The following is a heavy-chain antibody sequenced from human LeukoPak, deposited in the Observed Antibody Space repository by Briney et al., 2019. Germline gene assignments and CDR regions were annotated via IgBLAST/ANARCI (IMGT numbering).Heavy chain of an antibody. D-gene: IGHD1-26*01. CDR1: GGSIRSYY. CDR3: ARTLDDGTLDY. Sequence: SETLSLTCSVSGGSIRSYYWSWIRQPPGKGLEWIAYIYYTGLTNYNPSLKSRVTISVDTSKNQFSLKLSSVTAADTAVYYCARTLDDGTLDYWGQGTLSPSPQ. CDR2: IYYTGLT. J-gene: IGHJ4*02. V-gene: IGHV4-59*01.